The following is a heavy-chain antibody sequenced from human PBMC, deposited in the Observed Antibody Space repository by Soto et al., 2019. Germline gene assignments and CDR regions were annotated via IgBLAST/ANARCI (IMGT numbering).Heavy chain of an antibody. J-gene: IGHJ6*02. Sequence: GGSLRLSCAASGFTFSSYEMNWVRQAPGKGLEWVSYISSSGSTIYYADSVKGRFTISRDNTKNSLYLQMNSLRAEDTAVYYCARDGYAHANGGDVWGQGTTVTVSS. V-gene: IGHV3-48*03. CDR2: ISSSGSTI. CDR1: GFTFSSYE. D-gene: IGHD5-12*01. CDR3: ARDGYAHANGGDV.